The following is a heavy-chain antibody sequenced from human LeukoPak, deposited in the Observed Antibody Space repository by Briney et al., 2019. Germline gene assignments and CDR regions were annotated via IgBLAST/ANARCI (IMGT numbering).Heavy chain of an antibody. CDR1: GASFTNYY. Sequence: SETLSLTCTVSGASFTNYYWSWIRQPPGQGLEWIGFSSYNGNTNYNPSLKSRVTISVDMSKNQFSLKLSSVTAADTAVYYCAASGYYYFDYWGQGTLVTVSS. CDR2: SSYNGNT. CDR3: AASGYYYFDY. D-gene: IGHD3-22*01. J-gene: IGHJ4*02. V-gene: IGHV4-59*01.